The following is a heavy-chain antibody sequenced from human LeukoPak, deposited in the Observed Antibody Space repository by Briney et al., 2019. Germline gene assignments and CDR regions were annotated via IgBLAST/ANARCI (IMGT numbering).Heavy chain of an antibody. CDR3: ATATRYFDWLLPLDY. CDR1: GGTFSSYA. CDR2: IIPIFGTA. V-gene: IGHV1-69*13. D-gene: IGHD3-9*01. Sequence: SVKVSCKASGGTFSSYAISWVRQAPGQGLEWMGGIIPIFGTANYAQKLQGRVTITADESTSTAYMELSSLRSEDTAVYYCATATRYFDWLLPLDYWGQGTLVTVSS. J-gene: IGHJ4*02.